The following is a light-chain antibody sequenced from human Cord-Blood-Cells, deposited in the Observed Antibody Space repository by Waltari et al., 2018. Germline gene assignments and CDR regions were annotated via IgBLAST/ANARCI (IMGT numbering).Light chain of an antibody. CDR3: QQYYSTPFT. Sequence: DIVMPQSPDSLAVSLGERATINGKSSQSVLYSSNNKNYLAWYQQKPGQPPKLLIYWASTRESGVPDRFSGSGSGTDFTLTISSLQAEDVAVYYCQQYYSTPFTFGPGTKVDIK. J-gene: IGKJ3*01. CDR2: WAS. CDR1: QSVLYSSNNKNY. V-gene: IGKV4-1*01.